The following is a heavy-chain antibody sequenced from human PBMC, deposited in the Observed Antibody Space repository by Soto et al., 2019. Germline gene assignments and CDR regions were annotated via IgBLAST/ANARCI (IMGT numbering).Heavy chain of an antibody. D-gene: IGHD1-26*01. Sequence: QMQLVQSGAEVKKTGSSVKVSCKASGYSFPQHYLHWVRQAPGQALEWMGWITPFNGDVNYAQKFQETVTITRDRSLNTAYMEMSSLNSEDTGMYYCATGGSGPAPFTWELPDHWGQGTLVTLSS. CDR3: ATGGSGPAPFTWELPDH. CDR1: GYSFPQHY. V-gene: IGHV1-45*02. J-gene: IGHJ4*02. CDR2: ITPFNGDV.